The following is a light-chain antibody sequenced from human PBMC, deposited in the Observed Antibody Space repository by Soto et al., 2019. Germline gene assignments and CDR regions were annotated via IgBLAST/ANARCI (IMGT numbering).Light chain of an antibody. V-gene: IGKV3-20*01. CDR3: QQYGSSQS. J-gene: IGKJ1*01. CDR1: QSVSSSY. Sequence: EIVLTQSPGTLSLSPGERATLSCRASQSVSSSYLDWYQQKPGQAPRLLIYGASSRATGIPDRFSGSVSGTDFTLTISRLEPEDFAVYYCQQYGSSQSFGQGTKVEIK. CDR2: GAS.